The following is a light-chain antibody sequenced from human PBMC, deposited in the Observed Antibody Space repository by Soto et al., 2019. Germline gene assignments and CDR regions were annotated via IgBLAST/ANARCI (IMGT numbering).Light chain of an antibody. CDR1: QSVSSSY. CDR2: GAS. CDR3: QQYGSSPRT. J-gene: IGKJ1*01. Sequence: IVLTQSPGPLSLSPGERATLSVRASQSVSSSYLAWYQQKPGQAPRLLIYGASSRATGIPDRFSGSGSGTDFTLTISRLEPEDFAVYYCQQYGSSPRTFGQGTKVHIK. V-gene: IGKV3-20*01.